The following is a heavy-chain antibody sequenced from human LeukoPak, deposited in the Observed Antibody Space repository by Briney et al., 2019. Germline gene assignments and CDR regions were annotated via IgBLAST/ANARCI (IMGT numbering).Heavy chain of an antibody. CDR1: GYTLTELS. D-gene: IGHD3-22*01. J-gene: IGHJ4*02. CDR3: ATVVFTGYSRDSSGYYLPYFDY. V-gene: IGHV1-24*01. Sequence: ASVKVSCKVSGYTLTELSMHWVRQAPGKGLEWMGGFDPEDGETIYAQKFQGRVTMTEDTSTDTAYMELSSPRSEDTAVYYCATVVFTGYSRDSSGYYLPYFDYWGQGTLVTVSS. CDR2: FDPEDGET.